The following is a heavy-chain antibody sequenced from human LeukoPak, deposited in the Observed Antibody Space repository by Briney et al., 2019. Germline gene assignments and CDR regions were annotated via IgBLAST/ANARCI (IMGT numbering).Heavy chain of an antibody. D-gene: IGHD2-21*01. CDR2: ISSTDAGT. J-gene: IGHJ4*02. V-gene: IGHV3-23*01. CDR1: GFSLSSYA. Sequence: GGSLKLSCAASGFSLSSYAMSWVRQAPGKGLEWVSAISSTDAGTYHADSVRGRFTISRDSSKNTLYLQMNSLRAEDAAVYYCAKAPVTSCRGAYCYPFDYWGQGTLVTVSS. CDR3: AKAPVTSCRGAYCYPFDY.